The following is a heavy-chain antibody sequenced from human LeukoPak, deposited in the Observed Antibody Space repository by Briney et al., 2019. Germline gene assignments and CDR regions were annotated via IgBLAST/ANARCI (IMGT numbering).Heavy chain of an antibody. Sequence: AGGSLRLSCAASGFTFSTYSMNWVRQAPGKGLEWEAVISHDGRIQCYADSVKGRFIISRDNFRNTLFLQMNNLRLEDAAVYFCVRGGEYTGGDYYLHTPDHWGQEPWSPCPQ. CDR2: ISHDGRIQ. J-gene: IGHJ4*01. CDR3: VRGGEYTGGDYYLHTPDH. V-gene: IGHV3-30*03. CDR1: GFTFSTYS. D-gene: IGHD2-21*02.